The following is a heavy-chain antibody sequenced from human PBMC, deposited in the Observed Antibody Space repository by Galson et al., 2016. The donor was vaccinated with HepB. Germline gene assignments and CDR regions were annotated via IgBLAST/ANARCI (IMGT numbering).Heavy chain of an antibody. J-gene: IGHJ6*02. D-gene: IGHD2-15*01. CDR3: ARDLDCSGGSWYDGMDV. CDR2: ISGSSGTI. CDR1: GFTFSSYI. V-gene: IGHV3-48*02. Sequence: SLRLSCAASGFTFSSYIMNWVRQALGKGLEWVAYISGSSGTIKYADSVKGRFTISRDNAKKSLYLQMNSLRDEDTAVYYCARDLDCSGGSWYDGMDVWGQGTTVTVSS.